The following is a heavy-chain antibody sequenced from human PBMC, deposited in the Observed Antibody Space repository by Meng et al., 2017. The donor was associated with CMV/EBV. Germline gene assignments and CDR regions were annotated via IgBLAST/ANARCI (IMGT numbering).Heavy chain of an antibody. J-gene: IGHJ6*02. Sequence: GGSLRLSCAASGFTFSSYSMNWVRQAPGKGLEWVSSISSSSSYIHYADSVKGRFTISRDNAKNSLYLQMNSLRAEDTAVYYCARDYCSSTSCGNYYYYGMDVWGQGTTVTVSS. CDR1: GFTFSSYS. V-gene: IGHV3-21*01. CDR2: ISSSSSYI. D-gene: IGHD2-2*01. CDR3: ARDYCSSTSCGNYYYYGMDV.